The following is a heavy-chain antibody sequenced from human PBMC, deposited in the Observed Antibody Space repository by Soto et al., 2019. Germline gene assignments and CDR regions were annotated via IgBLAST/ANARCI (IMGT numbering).Heavy chain of an antibody. D-gene: IGHD3-22*01. J-gene: IGHJ4*02. CDR1: GGSISSGGYY. CDR3: ACNWIITMIVVAPPPSFDY. CDR2: IYYSGST. Sequence: SETMSLTCTVSGGSISSGGYYWSWIRQHPGKGLEWIGYIYYSGSTYYNPSLKSRVTISVDTSKNQFSLKLSSVTAADTAVYYCACNWIITMIVVAPPPSFDYWGQGTLVTVSS. V-gene: IGHV4-31*03.